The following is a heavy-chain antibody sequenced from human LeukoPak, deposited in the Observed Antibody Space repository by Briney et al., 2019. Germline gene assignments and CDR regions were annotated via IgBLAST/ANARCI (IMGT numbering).Heavy chain of an antibody. CDR2: ICGSGGST. J-gene: IGHJ4*02. Sequence: PGGSLSLSCAASGFTFSSYAMSWVRQAPGKGLEWVSAICGSGGSTYYADSVKGRFTISRDNSKNTLYLQINSLGAEDTAGYYCALISSSWPDYWGQGTLVTASS. V-gene: IGHV3-23*01. CDR1: GFTFSSYA. CDR3: ALISSSWPDY. D-gene: IGHD6-13*01.